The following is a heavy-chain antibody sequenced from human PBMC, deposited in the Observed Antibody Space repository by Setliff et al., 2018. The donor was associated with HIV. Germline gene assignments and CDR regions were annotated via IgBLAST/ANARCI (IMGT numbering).Heavy chain of an antibody. CDR3: ARRAGSDYFTRFDY. Sequence: SETLSLTCAVYGGSFSGYYWSWIRQSPGKGLEWIGEINHSGSTNYNPSLKSRVTILGDTSRNQFSLKLSSVTAADTAVYYCARRAGSDYFTRFDYWGQGTLVTVSS. V-gene: IGHV4-34*01. CDR1: GGSFSGYY. CDR2: INHSGST. D-gene: IGHD3-10*01. J-gene: IGHJ4*02.